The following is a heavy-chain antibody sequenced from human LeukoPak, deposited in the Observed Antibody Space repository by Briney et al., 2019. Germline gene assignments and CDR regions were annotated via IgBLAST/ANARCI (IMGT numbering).Heavy chain of an antibody. D-gene: IGHD5-24*01. CDR1: GGTFSSYA. J-gene: IGHJ6*02. Sequence: SVKVSCKASGGTFSSYAISWVRQAPGQGLEWMGGIIPIFGTANYAQKFQGRVTITADESTSTAYLELSSLTSEDTAVYYCARVVLGRRWLQTSYYYGMDVWGQGTTVIVSS. CDR3: ARVVLGRRWLQTSYYYGMDV. V-gene: IGHV1-69*13. CDR2: IIPIFGTA.